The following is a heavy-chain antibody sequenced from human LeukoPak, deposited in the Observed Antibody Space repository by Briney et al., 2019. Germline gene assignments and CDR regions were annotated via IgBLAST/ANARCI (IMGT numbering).Heavy chain of an antibody. Sequence: GRSLRLSCAASGFTFNKYGMHWVRQAPGKALEWVAVISSDGRNIYYVDSVKGRFTISRDNAKNSLYLQMNSLRDEDTAVYYCARGAYCGGDCYFFDYWGQGTLVTVSS. CDR2: ISSDGRNI. D-gene: IGHD2-21*02. J-gene: IGHJ4*02. CDR3: ARGAYCGGDCYFFDY. CDR1: GFTFNKYG. V-gene: IGHV3-30*03.